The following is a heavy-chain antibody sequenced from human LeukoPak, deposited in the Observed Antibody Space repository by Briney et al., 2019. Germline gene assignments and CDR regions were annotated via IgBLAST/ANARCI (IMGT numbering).Heavy chain of an antibody. V-gene: IGHV3-30*04. CDR3: ARAKYCSSTSCPFDY. Sequence: PGGSLRLSCAASGFTFSSYAMHWVRRAPGKGLEWVAVISYDGSNKYYADSVKGRFTISRDNSKNTLYLQMNGLRAEDTAVYYCARAKYCSSTSCPFDYWGQGTLVTVSS. CDR2: ISYDGSNK. J-gene: IGHJ4*02. D-gene: IGHD2-2*01. CDR1: GFTFSSYA.